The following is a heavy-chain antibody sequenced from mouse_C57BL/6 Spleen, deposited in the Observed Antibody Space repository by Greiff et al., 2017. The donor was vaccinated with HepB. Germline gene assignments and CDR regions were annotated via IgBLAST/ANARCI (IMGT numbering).Heavy chain of an antibody. CDR3: AREGLTPTFDY. CDR1: GYTFTDYY. CDR2: INPNNGGT. J-gene: IGHJ2*01. D-gene: IGHD4-1*01. V-gene: IGHV1-26*01. Sequence: EVQLQQSGPELVKPGASVKISCKASGYTFTDYYMNWVKQSHGKSLEWIGDINPNNGGTSYNQKFKGKATLTVDKSSSTAYMELRSLTSEDSAVYYCAREGLTPTFDYWGQGTTLTVSS.